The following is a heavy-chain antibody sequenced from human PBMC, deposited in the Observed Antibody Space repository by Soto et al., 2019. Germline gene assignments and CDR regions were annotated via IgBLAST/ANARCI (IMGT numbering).Heavy chain of an antibody. CDR2: IYTSGTT. CDR1: GGPMSGYF. V-gene: IGHV4-4*07. D-gene: IGHD2-21*01. Sequence: SETLSLTCNVSGGPMSGYFWSWFRLSAGKGLEWIGRIYTSGTTNYNPSLKSRVTMSVGTSWPHFSLTLTSVTAADSALYYCATASIPWAFDIWGPGTMVTVSS. CDR3: ATASIPWAFDI. J-gene: IGHJ3*02.